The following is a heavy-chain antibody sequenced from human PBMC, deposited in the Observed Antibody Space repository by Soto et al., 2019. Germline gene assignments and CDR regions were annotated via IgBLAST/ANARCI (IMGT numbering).Heavy chain of an antibody. V-gene: IGHV3-30*18. Sequence: PGGSLRLSCAASGFTFSSYGMHWVRQAPGKGLEWVAVISYDGSNKYYADSVKGRFTISRDNSKNTLYLQMNSLRAEDTAVYYCAKVHKDIVVVPADYPSYYGMDVWGQGTTVTVSS. CDR3: AKVHKDIVVVPADYPSYYGMDV. J-gene: IGHJ6*02. CDR1: GFTFSSYG. CDR2: ISYDGSNK. D-gene: IGHD2-2*01.